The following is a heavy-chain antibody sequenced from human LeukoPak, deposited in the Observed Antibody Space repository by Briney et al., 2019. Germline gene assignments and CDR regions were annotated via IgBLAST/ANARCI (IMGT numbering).Heavy chain of an antibody. D-gene: IGHD4-17*01. J-gene: IGHJ4*02. CDR2: IYYSGST. CDR3: ARALYSMTTVTTEYWFDY. CDR1: DGSISSGDYY. Sequence: PSETLSLTCTVSDGSISSGDYYWSWIRQPPGKGLEWIGYIYYSGSTYYNPSLQSRVIISVDTSKNQFSLKLTSVTAADTAVYYCARALYSMTTVTTEYWFDYWGQGTLVTVSS. V-gene: IGHV4-30-4*01.